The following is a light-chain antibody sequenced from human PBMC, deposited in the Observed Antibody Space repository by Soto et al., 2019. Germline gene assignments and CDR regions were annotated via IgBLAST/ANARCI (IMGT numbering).Light chain of an antibody. J-gene: IGKJ4*01. Sequence: EIVLTQSPDTLSVSPGERVTLSCRASQSVSSNLAWYQQKPGQPPRLLIYSASTRATGIPARFSGSGSGTEFTLIISSLQSEDFAVYYCQQHSNWPPLTFGGGTKVKIK. V-gene: IGKV3-15*01. CDR3: QQHSNWPPLT. CDR1: QSVSSN. CDR2: SAS.